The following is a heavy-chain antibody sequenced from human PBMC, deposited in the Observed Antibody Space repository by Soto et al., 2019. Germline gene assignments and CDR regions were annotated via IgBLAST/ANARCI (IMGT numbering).Heavy chain of an antibody. J-gene: IGHJ4*02. CDR3: ATHNHAPHY. CDR1: GYKFSTNW. V-gene: IGHV5-51*01. CDR2: ICCGDSDT. Sequence: GESLKISCKASGYKFSTNWVAWVRHVPGKGLEWVGVICCGDSDTRYSPSFQGQVTLSVDKSINTVYLQWSSLKASDTAMYYCATHNHAPHYWGQGNLVNVS.